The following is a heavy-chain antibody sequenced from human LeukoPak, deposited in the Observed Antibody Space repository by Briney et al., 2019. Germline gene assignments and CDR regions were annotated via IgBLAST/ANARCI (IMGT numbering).Heavy chain of an antibody. CDR2: IKQDGSEK. D-gene: IGHD2-2*02. J-gene: IGHJ4*02. Sequence: GGSLRLSCAASGFTLSSYWMSWVRQAPGKGLEWVANIKQDGSEKYYVDSVKGRFTISRDNAKNSLYLQMNSLRAEDTAVYYCARGRYCSSTSCYTRALGTYYFDYWGQGTLVTVSS. CDR1: GFTLSSYW. V-gene: IGHV3-7*01. CDR3: ARGRYCSSTSCYTRALGTYYFDY.